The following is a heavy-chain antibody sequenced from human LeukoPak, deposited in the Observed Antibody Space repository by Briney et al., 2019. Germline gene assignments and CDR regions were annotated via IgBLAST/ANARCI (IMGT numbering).Heavy chain of an antibody. CDR2: IYYSGTT. CDR3: ARASVDWLSIHRSLDY. V-gene: IGHV4-39*07. D-gene: IGHD3-9*01. Sequence: ETLSLTCTVSGDSISSSSYYWGWIRQPPGKGLEWIGSIYYSGTTYYNPSLKSRVTISVDTSKNQFSLKLSSVTAADTAVYYCARASVDWLSIHRSLDYWGQGTLVTVSS. J-gene: IGHJ4*02. CDR1: GDSISSSSYY.